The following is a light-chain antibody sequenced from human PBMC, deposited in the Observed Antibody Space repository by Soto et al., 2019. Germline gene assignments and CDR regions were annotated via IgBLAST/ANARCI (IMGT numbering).Light chain of an antibody. J-gene: IGLJ1*01. Sequence: SYEVTQPPSVSVAPGQTARITCGGNNIGDKNVHWYQQKPGQVPVLVVYDDSVRPSGIPERLSGSNSGNTATLTISSVEAGDEADYYCQVWDTSSDRSYVFGTGTKVTVL. V-gene: IGLV3-21*02. CDR3: QVWDTSSDRSYV. CDR2: DDS. CDR1: NIGDKN.